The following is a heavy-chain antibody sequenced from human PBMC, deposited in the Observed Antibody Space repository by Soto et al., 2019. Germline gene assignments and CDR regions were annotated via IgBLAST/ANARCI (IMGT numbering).Heavy chain of an antibody. CDR3: ARDDNTMVRGVPVDY. D-gene: IGHD3-10*01. Sequence: QVQLVQSGAEVKKPGASVKVSCKASGYTFTSYGISWVRQAPGQGLEWMGWISAYNGNTNYAQKLQGRVTMTTDTSTSTDYMELRSLGAYDTAVYYCARDDNTMVRGVPVDYWGQGTLVTVSS. CDR1: GYTFTSYG. CDR2: ISAYNGNT. J-gene: IGHJ4*02. V-gene: IGHV1-18*01.